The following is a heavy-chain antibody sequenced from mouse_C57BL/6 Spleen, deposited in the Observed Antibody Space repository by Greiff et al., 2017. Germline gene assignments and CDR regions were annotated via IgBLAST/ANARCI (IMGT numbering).Heavy chain of an antibody. Sequence: QVQLQQSGAELVKPGASVKLSCKASGYTFTSYWMHWVKQRPGQGLEWIGMIHPNSGSTNDNEKFKSKATLTVDKSSSTAYMQLSSLTSEDSAVYYCARSDYSNPWFAGWGQGTMVTVAA. CDR2: IHPNSGST. J-gene: IGHJ3*01. D-gene: IGHD2-5*01. V-gene: IGHV1-64*01. CDR3: ARSDYSNPWFAG. CDR1: GYTFTSYW.